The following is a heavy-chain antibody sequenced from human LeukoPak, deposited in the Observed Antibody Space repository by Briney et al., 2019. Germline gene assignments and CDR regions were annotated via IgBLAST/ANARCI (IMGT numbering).Heavy chain of an antibody. D-gene: IGHD3-10*01. CDR1: GGSISSGGYS. Sequence: SETLSLNCAVSGGSISSGGYSWSWIRQPPGKGLEWIGYIYHSGSTYYNPSLKSRVTISVDRSKNQFSLKLSSVTAADTAVYYCARGYYPTYYFDYWGQGTLVTVSS. V-gene: IGHV4-30-2*01. CDR2: IYHSGST. CDR3: ARGYYPTYYFDY. J-gene: IGHJ4*02.